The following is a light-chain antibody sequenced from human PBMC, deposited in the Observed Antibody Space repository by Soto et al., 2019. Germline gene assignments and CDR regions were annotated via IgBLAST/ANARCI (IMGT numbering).Light chain of an antibody. V-gene: IGKV1-5*03. J-gene: IGKJ1*01. CDR1: QSISTW. Sequence: DIQMTQSPSTLSASVGDRVTITCRASQSISTWLAWYQQEPGKAPKLLIHKASSLQSGVPSRSSGSGSGTDFTLTISSLHPDDFANYYGQQYNSYSPTFGQGTRVDIK. CDR2: KAS. CDR3: QQYNSYSPT.